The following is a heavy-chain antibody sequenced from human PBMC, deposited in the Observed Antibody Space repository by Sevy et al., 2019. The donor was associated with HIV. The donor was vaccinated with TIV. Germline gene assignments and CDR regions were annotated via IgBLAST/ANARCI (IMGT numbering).Heavy chain of an antibody. CDR3: ARGYRSSYYFDY. Sequence: SETLSLTCTVSGGSISRYYWSWIRQPLGKGLEWIGYIDYSGSANYNPSLKSRVTMSVDTSKIQFSLELSSVTAADTAVYYCARGYRSSYYFDYWGQGALVTVSS. V-gene: IGHV4-59*01. J-gene: IGHJ4*02. CDR1: GGSISRYY. CDR2: IDYSGSA. D-gene: IGHD6-6*01.